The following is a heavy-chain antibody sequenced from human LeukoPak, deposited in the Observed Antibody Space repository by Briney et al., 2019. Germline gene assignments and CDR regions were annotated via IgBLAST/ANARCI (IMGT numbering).Heavy chain of an antibody. CDR3: ARGQYMITFGGVIARSAFDI. D-gene: IGHD3-16*02. CDR2: INHSGST. J-gene: IGHJ3*02. CDR1: GGSFSGYY. V-gene: IGHV4-34*01. Sequence: PSETLSLTCAVYGGSFSGYYWSWIRQPPGKGLGWIGEINHSGSTNYNPSLESRVTISVDTSKNQFSLKLSSVTAADTAVYYCARGQYMITFGGVIARSAFDIWGQGTMVTVSS.